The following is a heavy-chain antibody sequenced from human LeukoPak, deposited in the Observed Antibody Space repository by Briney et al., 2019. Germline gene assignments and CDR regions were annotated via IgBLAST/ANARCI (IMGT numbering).Heavy chain of an antibody. D-gene: IGHD3-3*01. CDR2: IIPIFGTA. J-gene: IGHJ4*02. CDR1: GGTFSSYA. CDR3: ARGTGRFLALFDY. Sequence: GASVKVSCKASGGTFSSYAISWVRQAPGQGLEWMGGIIPIFGTANYAQKFQGRVTITSNTSISTAYMALSSLRSEDTAVYYCARGTGRFLALFDYWGQGTLVTVSS. V-gene: IGHV1-69*05.